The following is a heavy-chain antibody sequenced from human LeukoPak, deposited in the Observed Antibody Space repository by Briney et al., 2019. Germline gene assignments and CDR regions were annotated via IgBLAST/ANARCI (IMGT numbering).Heavy chain of an antibody. J-gene: IGHJ4*02. CDR2: IYYSGST. CDR1: GGSISSSSYY. D-gene: IGHD6-19*01. CDR3: ARESQWLVI. Sequence: SETLSLTCTVSGGSISSSSYYWGWIRQPPGKGLEWIGSIYYSGSTYYNPSLKSRVTISVDTSKNQFSLKLSSVTAADTAVYYCARESQWLVIWGQGTLVTVSS. V-gene: IGHV4-39*07.